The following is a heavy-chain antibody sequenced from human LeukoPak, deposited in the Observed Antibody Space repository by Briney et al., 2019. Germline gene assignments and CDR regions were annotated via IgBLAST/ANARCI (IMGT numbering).Heavy chain of an antibody. CDR1: GFTFSSYW. J-gene: IGHJ4*02. V-gene: IGHV3-7*03. Sequence: GGSLRLSCAASGFTFSSYWMSWVRLAPGKGLEWVANIKQDGSEKYYVDSVKGRFTISRDNAKNSLYLQMNSLRAEDTAVYYCARDRSGRGYETDYWGQGTLVTVSS. CDR2: IKQDGSEK. CDR3: ARDRSGRGYETDY. D-gene: IGHD5-12*01.